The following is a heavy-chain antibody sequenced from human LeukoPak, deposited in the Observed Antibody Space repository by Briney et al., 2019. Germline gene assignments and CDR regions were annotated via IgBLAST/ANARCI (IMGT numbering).Heavy chain of an antibody. CDR2: INHSGST. V-gene: IGHV4-34*01. J-gene: IGHJ4*02. CDR3: ARHGAGCSGGSCPSDY. Sequence: SETLSLTCAVYGGSFSGYYWSWIRQPPGKGLEWIGEINHSGSTNYNPSLKSRVTISVDTSKNQFSLKLSSVTAADTAAYYCARHGAGCSGGSCPSDYWGQGTLVTVSS. D-gene: IGHD2-15*01. CDR1: GGSFSGYY.